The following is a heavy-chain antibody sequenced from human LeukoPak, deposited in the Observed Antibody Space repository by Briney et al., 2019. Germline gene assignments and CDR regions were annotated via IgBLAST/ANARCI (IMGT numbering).Heavy chain of an antibody. J-gene: IGHJ6*02. CDR2: INPNSGGT. CDR3: ARELDSSGLYYYGMDV. V-gene: IGHV1-2*02. Sequence: ASVKVSCKASGYTFTGYYMHWVRQAPGQGLEWMGWINPNSGGTNYAQIFQGRVTMTRDTSISTAYMDLSRLRSDDTAVYYCARELDSSGLYYYGMDVWGQGTTVTVSS. D-gene: IGHD6-19*01. CDR1: GYTFTGYY.